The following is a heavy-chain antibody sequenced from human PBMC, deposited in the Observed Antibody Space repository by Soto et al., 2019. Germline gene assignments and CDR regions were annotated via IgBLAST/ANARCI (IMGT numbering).Heavy chain of an antibody. J-gene: IGHJ3*02. V-gene: IGHV3-7*05. D-gene: IGHD6-25*01. CDR1: GFTFGNYW. Sequence: EVQLVESGGGLVQPGGSLRLSCAASGFTFGNYWMTWVRQAPGKGLEWVANIKGDGSAKSYLDSVRGRFTVSSDNAENSLFLQMNILRAEDTALYYCARDVSLGSSGYYLDAFDIWGQGTMVTVS. CDR2: IKGDGSAK. CDR3: ARDVSLGSSGYYLDAFDI.